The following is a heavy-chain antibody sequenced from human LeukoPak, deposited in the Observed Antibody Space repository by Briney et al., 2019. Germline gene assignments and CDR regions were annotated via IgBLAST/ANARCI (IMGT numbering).Heavy chain of an antibody. Sequence: GGSLRLSCAASGFSFSSYGMHWVRQAPGKGLEWVAFTRYDGSNKNYADAAKGRFTISRDNSKNTLYLQMNSLRAEDTAVYYCARDPDTCSGGSCYHFDYWGQGTLVTVSS. D-gene: IGHD2-15*01. J-gene: IGHJ4*02. CDR2: TRYDGSNK. V-gene: IGHV3-30*02. CDR1: GFSFSSYG. CDR3: ARDPDTCSGGSCYHFDY.